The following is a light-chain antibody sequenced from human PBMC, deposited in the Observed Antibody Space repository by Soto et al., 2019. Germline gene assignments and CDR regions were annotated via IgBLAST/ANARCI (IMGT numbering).Light chain of an antibody. J-gene: IGKJ1*01. CDR2: GAS. CDR3: QKYGSSPRT. Sequence: PGERAALSCRASQSVSSSYLALYQQKPGQAPRLLIYGASSRATGVPDRFSGSGSGTDFTLTISRLEPEDFAVYYCQKYGSSPRTFGQGTKVDIK. CDR1: QSVSSSY. V-gene: IGKV3-20*01.